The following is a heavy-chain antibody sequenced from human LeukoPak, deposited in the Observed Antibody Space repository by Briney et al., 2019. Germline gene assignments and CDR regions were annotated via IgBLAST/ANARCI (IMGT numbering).Heavy chain of an antibody. CDR3: ARGRGYSYGLDY. D-gene: IGHD5-18*01. Sequence: SETLSLTCAVAGGSFSSYCWSWVRQPPGKGREWIGYIYNSGTTNYNPSLKSRVTISVDTSKNQFSLKLSSVTAADTAVYYCARGRGYSYGLDYWGQGTLVTVSS. V-gene: IGHV4-59*01. J-gene: IGHJ4*02. CDR1: GGSFSSYC. CDR2: IYNSGTT.